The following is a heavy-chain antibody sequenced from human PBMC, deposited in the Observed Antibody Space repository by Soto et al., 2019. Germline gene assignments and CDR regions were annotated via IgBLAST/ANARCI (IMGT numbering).Heavy chain of an antibody. V-gene: IGHV2-5*02. CDR2: IYWDDDK. Sequence: QITLKESGPTLVKPTQTLTLTCTFSGFSLSTNGVGVGWIRQPPGKALEWLALIYWDDDKRYSPSLKSRLTITKDTSKNRVVLTMTNMDPVDTATYYCAHSPGITMYDYWGQGTLVTVSS. CDR1: GFSLSTNGVG. CDR3: AHSPGITMYDY. D-gene: IGHD3-10*02. J-gene: IGHJ4*02.